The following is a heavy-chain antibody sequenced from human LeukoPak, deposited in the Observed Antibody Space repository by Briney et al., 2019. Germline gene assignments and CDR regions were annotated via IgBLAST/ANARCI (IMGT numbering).Heavy chain of an antibody. J-gene: IGHJ4*02. D-gene: IGHD3-22*01. V-gene: IGHV3-7*01. CDR2: IKQDGSEK. CDR1: GFTFSSYW. Sequence: GGSLRLSCAASGFTFSSYWMSWVRQAPGKGLEWVGNIKQDGSEKYYVDSVKGRFTISRDNSKNTLYLQMNSLRAEDTAVYYCAKELNYYDSSGYYIRWGQGTLVTVSS. CDR3: AKELNYYDSSGYYIR.